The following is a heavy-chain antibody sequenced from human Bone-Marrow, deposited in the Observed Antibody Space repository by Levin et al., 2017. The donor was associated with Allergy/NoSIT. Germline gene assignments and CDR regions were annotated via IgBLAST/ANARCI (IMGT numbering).Heavy chain of an antibody. CDR2: INPNGGGP. J-gene: IGHJ6*02. CDR3: AGDLMEWMVRYGLDA. CDR1: GYTFTGHY. Sequence: GESLKISCKASGYTFTGHYLHLVRQAPGQGLEWLGRINPNGGGPDYAQKFQGRVTMTRDTSMSTAYMALSSLRSSDTAVYYCAGDLMEWMVRYGLDAWGQGTTVTVSS. V-gene: IGHV1-2*06. D-gene: IGHD6-19*01.